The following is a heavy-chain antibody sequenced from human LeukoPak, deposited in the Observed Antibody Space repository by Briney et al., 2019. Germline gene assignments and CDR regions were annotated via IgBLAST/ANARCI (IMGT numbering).Heavy chain of an antibody. D-gene: IGHD2-15*01. J-gene: IGHJ5*01. Sequence: QPGGSLRLSCAASGFTFSSYGMHWVRQAPGKGLEGVAFIRYDGSNKNYADPVKGRFTIARDSSKTTLYLQMNSLRVEDTAVYYCAKSCGGGSCYPDSWGQGTLVTVSS. V-gene: IGHV3-30*02. CDR2: IRYDGSNK. CDR1: GFTFSSYG. CDR3: AKSCGGGSCYPDS.